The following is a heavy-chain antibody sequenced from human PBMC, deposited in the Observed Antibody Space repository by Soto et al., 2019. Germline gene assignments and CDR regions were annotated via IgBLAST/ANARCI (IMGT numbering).Heavy chain of an antibody. CDR3: ARNKARYYYDSSGYFWFDP. CDR1: GGSISSSNW. Sequence: SETLSLTCAVSGGSISSSNWWSWVRQPPGKGLEWIGEIYHSGSTNYNPSLKSRVTISVDTSKNQFSLKLSSVTAADTAVYYCARNKARYYYDSSGYFWFDPWGQGTLVTVSS. V-gene: IGHV4-4*02. CDR2: IYHSGST. D-gene: IGHD3-22*01. J-gene: IGHJ5*02.